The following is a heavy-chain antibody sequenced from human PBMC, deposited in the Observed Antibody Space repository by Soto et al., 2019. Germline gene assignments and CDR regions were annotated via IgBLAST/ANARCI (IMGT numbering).Heavy chain of an antibody. CDR2: ISGSGGST. CDR3: ANGAGYSYGYGLQAN. Sequence: EVQLLESGGGLVQPGGSLRLSCAASGFTFSSYAMSWVRQAPGKGLEWVSAISGSGGSTYYADSVKGRFTISRDNSKNTLYRQMNSLRAEDTAVYYCANGAGYSYGYGLQANWGQGTLVTVSS. D-gene: IGHD5-18*01. CDR1: GFTFSSYA. V-gene: IGHV3-23*01. J-gene: IGHJ4*02.